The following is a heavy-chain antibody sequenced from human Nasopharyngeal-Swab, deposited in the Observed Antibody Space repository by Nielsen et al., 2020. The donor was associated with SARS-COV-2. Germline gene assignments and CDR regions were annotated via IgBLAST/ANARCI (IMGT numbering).Heavy chain of an antibody. J-gene: IGHJ4*02. Sequence: GGSLRLSCAASRFTFSSYAMHWVRQAPGKGLEWVAVISYDGSNKYYADSVKGRFTISRDNSKNTLYLQMNSLRAEDTAVYYCAIESHYLTSSSSFDYWGQGTLVTVSS. V-gene: IGHV3-30*04. D-gene: IGHD6-13*01. CDR3: AIESHYLTSSSSFDY. CDR1: RFTFSSYA. CDR2: ISYDGSNK.